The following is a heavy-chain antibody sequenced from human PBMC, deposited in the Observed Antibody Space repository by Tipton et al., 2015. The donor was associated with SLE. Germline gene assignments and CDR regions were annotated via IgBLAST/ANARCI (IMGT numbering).Heavy chain of an antibody. D-gene: IGHD7-27*01. Sequence: SLRLSCAASGFTFYNYEMNWARQAPGKGLEWVSYISDSGTIMSYADSVKGRFTVSRDNAKKSLYLQMDSLRPDDTAFYYCVRVGTPDYYMDVWGKGTRVTVSS. CDR1: GFTFYNYE. CDR2: ISDSGTIM. CDR3: VRVGTPDYYMDV. V-gene: IGHV3-48*03. J-gene: IGHJ6*03.